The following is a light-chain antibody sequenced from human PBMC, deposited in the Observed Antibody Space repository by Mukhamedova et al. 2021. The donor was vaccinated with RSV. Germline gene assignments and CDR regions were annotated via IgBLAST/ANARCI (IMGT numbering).Light chain of an antibody. CDR3: QKYNSAPPGLT. Sequence: WYQRRVHGKVPKLLIYAASTLQSGVPSRFSGSGSGTDFTLTISSLQPEDVATYYCQKYNSAPPGLTFGGGTKMEIK. V-gene: IGKV1-27*01. CDR2: AAS. J-gene: IGKJ4*01.